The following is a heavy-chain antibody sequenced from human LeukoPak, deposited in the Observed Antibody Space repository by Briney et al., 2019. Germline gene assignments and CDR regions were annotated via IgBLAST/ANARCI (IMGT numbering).Heavy chain of an antibody. J-gene: IGHJ3*02. CDR1: GFTFSSYA. Sequence: QTGGSLRLSCAASGFTFSSYAMSWVRQAPGKGLEWASAISGSGGSTYYADSVKGRFTISRDNSKNTLYLQMNSLRAEDTAVYYCASTYSSGWSRAFDIWGQGTMVTVSS. CDR3: ASTYSSGWSRAFDI. V-gene: IGHV3-23*01. D-gene: IGHD6-19*01. CDR2: ISGSGGST.